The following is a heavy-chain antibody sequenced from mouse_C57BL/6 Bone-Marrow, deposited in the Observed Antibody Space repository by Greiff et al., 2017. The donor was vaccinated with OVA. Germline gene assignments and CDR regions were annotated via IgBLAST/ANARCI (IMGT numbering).Heavy chain of an antibody. CDR2: IYPGSGNT. CDR1: GYSFTSYY. Sequence: VKLMESGPELVKPGASVKISCKASGYSFTSYYIHWVKQRPGQGLEWIGWIYPGSGNTKYNEKFKGKATLTAYTSSSTAYMQLSSLTSEDSAVYYCARYQRGDYWGQGTTLTVSS. V-gene: IGHV1-66*01. CDR3: ARYQRGDY. J-gene: IGHJ2*01.